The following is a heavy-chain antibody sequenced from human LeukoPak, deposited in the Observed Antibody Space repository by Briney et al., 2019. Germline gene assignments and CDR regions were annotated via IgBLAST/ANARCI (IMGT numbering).Heavy chain of an antibody. Sequence: SQTLSLTCTVSGGSVGSGDYYWIWLRQPPGKGLEWIGCIYHSGSTYYNPSLKSRVTISLDTPKNQFSLKLSSVTAADTAVYYCARASSGSYSGPIYYYYYMDVWGKGTTVTVSS. CDR1: GGSVGSGDYY. D-gene: IGHD1-26*01. J-gene: IGHJ6*03. CDR2: IYHSGST. V-gene: IGHV4-30-4*08. CDR3: ARASSGSYSGPIYYYYYMDV.